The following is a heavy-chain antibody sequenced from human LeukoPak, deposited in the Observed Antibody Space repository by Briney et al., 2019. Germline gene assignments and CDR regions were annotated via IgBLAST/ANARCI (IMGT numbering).Heavy chain of an antibody. CDR2: IKPDGSEK. D-gene: IGHD2-21*02. V-gene: IGHV3-7*01. Sequence: GGSLRLSCAASGFIFSSSWMSWVRQAPGKGLEWVANIKPDGSEKFHVDSVKGRFTISRDNSQSSLSLQMNSLRAEDTAVYYCARYGLTAALDFWGQGTLVTVSS. J-gene: IGHJ4*02. CDR1: GFIFSSSW. CDR3: ARYGLTAALDF.